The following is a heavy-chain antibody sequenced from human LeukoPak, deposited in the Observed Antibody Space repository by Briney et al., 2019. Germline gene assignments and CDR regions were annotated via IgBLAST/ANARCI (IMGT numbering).Heavy chain of an antibody. CDR1: GGSISSGDYY. CDR3: AIGYSSGWPPVQYYFDY. CDR2: IYYSGST. D-gene: IGHD6-19*01. V-gene: IGHV4-30-4*08. J-gene: IGHJ4*02. Sequence: SQTLSLTCTVSGGSISSGDYYWSWIRQPPGKGLEWIGYIYYSGSTYYNPSLKSQVTISVDTSKNQFSLKLSSVTAADTAVYYCAIGYSSGWPPVQYYFDYWGQGTLVTVSS.